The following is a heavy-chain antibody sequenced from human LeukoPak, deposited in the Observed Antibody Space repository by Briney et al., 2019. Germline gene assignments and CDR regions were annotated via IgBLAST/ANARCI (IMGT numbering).Heavy chain of an antibody. CDR3: ARAGRAAAARTYFDY. D-gene: IGHD6-13*01. CDR1: GFTFSSYG. J-gene: IGHJ4*02. Sequence: GGSLRLSCAASGFTFSSYGMHWVRQAPGKGLEWVAVIWYDGSNKYYADSVKGRFTISRDNSKNTLYLQMNSLRAEDTAVYYCARAGRAAAARTYFDYWGQGTLVTVSS. CDR2: IWYDGSNK. V-gene: IGHV3-33*01.